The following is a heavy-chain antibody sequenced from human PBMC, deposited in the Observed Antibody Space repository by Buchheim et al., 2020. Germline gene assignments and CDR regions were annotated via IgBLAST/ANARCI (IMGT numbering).Heavy chain of an antibody. V-gene: IGHV3-30*18. J-gene: IGHJ2*01. D-gene: IGHD1-26*01. CDR1: GFTFSSYG. CDR2: ISYDGSNK. Sequence: QVQLVESGGGVVQPGRSLRLSCAASGFTFSSYGMHWVRQAPGTGLEWVAVISYDGSNKYYADSVQGRFTISRDNSKNTLYLQMNSLRAEDTAVYYCAKDAWERRDWYFDLWGRGTL. CDR3: AKDAWERRDWYFDL.